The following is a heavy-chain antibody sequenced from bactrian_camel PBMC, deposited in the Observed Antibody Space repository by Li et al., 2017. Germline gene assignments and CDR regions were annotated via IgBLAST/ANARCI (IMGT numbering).Heavy chain of an antibody. CDR2: GDT. D-gene: IGHD5*01. Sequence: HVQLVESGGDLVQPGGSLRLSCEATGFSVSSYYMSWVRQAPGKGLEWVSSGDTYYADSVKGRFTISRDNAKNTVYLQLNSLKTEDMAMYYCADQIRPGVYWGQGTQVTVS. V-gene: IGHV3-2*01. J-gene: IGHJ4*01. CDR3: ADQIRPGVY. CDR1: GFSVSSYY.